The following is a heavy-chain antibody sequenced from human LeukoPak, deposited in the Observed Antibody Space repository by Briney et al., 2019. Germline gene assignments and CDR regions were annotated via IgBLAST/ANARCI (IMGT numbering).Heavy chain of an antibody. V-gene: IGHV4-31*03. CDR3: ARIIAAAGDYYGMDV. Sequence: PSQTLSLTCTVSGGSISSGGYYWSWIRQHPGKGLEWIGCIYYSGSTYYNPSLKSRVTISVDTSKNQFSLKLSSVTAADTAVYYCARIIAAAGDYYGMDVWGQGTTVTVSS. CDR1: GGSISSGGYY. J-gene: IGHJ6*02. CDR2: IYYSGST. D-gene: IGHD6-13*01.